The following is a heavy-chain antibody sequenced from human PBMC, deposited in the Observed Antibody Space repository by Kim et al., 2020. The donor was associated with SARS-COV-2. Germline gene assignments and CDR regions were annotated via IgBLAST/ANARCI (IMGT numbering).Heavy chain of an antibody. CDR1: GGSFSGYY. D-gene: IGHD4-17*01. J-gene: IGHJ6*02. V-gene: IGHV4-34*01. CDR3: ARGRGGTTVVTLGLGYYYYYGMDV. CDR2: INHSGST. Sequence: SETLSLTCAVYGGSFSGYYWSGIRQPPGKGLEWIGEINHSGSTNYNPSLKSRVTISVDTSKNQFSLKLSSVTAADTAGYYCARGRGGTTVVTLGLGYYYYYGMDVWGQGTTVTVSS.